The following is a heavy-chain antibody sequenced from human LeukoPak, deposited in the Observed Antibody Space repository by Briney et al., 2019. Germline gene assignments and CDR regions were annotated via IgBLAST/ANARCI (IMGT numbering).Heavy chain of an antibody. CDR1: GFTFSSYE. J-gene: IGHJ1*01. CDR3: ARHGAKDGTGYYPGWFQH. V-gene: IGHV3-48*03. CDR2: ITSGGSTI. Sequence: QPGGSLRLSCAAPGFTFSSYEMNWVRQAPGKGLEWLSYITSGGSTIYYADSVKGRFTISRDNAKNSLYLQMNSLRAEDTAVYFCARHGAKDGTGYYPGWFQHWGQGTLVIVSS. D-gene: IGHD3-22*01.